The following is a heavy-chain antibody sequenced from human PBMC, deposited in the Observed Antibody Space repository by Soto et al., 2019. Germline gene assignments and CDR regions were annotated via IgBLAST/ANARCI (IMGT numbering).Heavy chain of an antibody. J-gene: IGHJ4*02. D-gene: IGHD3-22*01. V-gene: IGHV2-26*01. Sequence: SGPTLVNPTETLTRTCTVSGFSLSNARMGVSWIRQPPGKALEWLAHIFSNDEKSYSTSLKSRLNISKDTSKSQVVLTMTTMDPVDTATYYCARIPERYYYDSSGYYFTGYSDYWGQGTLVTVSS. CDR3: ARIPERYYYDSSGYYFTGYSDY. CDR2: IFSNDEK. CDR1: GFSLSNARMG.